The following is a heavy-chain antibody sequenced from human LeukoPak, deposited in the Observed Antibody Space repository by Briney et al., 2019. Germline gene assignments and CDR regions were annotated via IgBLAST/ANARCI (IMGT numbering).Heavy chain of an antibody. J-gene: IGHJ6*02. CDR1: GDSVSNNNAA. CDR2: TYYRSKWYK. V-gene: IGHV6-1*01. Sequence: SQTLSLTCAISGDSVSNNNAAWNWIRQSPSRGLEWLGRTYYRSKWYKDYAVSVKSRITINPDTSKNQFSLQLDSVTPEDTAIYYCVRGYSGHMDVWGQGTTVTVSS. D-gene: IGHD5-12*01. CDR3: VRGYSGHMDV.